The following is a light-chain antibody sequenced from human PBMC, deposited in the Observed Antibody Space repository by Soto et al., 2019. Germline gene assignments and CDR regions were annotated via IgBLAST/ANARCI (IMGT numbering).Light chain of an antibody. CDR1: QDIGNL. CDR2: GAS. V-gene: IGKV1-27*01. CDR3: QKYNSAPLT. J-gene: IGKJ4*01. Sequence: DIPMTQSPSSLSASPGDSVTITCRASQDIGNLLAWYQQKPGTVAKLLIYGASTLQSGVPSRFSGSGSETNFTLTIASLQAEDAASYYCQKYNSAPLTFGGGTKVEIK.